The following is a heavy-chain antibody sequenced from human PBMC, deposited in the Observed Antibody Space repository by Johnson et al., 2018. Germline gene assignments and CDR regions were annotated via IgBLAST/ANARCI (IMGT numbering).Heavy chain of an antibody. V-gene: IGHV3-30*18. Sequence: VQLVETGGGVVQPGRSLRLSCAASGFTFSAYGIHWVSQAPGKGLEWVAVISYDGSNKYFADSVKGRFTISRDNSKNTLYLQRNSLRAEDRAVYYCTKVWEIAALGTGGYFHHWGQGTLVTVSS. CDR1: GFTFSAYG. CDR3: TKVWEIAALGTGGYFHH. D-gene: IGHD6-13*01. CDR2: ISYDGSNK. J-gene: IGHJ1*01.